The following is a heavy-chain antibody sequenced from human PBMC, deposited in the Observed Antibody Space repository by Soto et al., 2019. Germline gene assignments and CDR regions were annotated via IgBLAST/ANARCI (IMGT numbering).Heavy chain of an antibody. D-gene: IGHD2-15*01. CDR3: AGEGGRGCYNAYYFDF. J-gene: IGHJ4*02. Sequence: QVQLQESGPGLVKPSQTLSLTCTVSGGSISSGDYYWSWIRQPPGKGLEWSGHIYYSGSIYYNPSLESRLTLSQDTSKNQLSLDLSSVTAADTGVYYCAGEGGRGCYNAYYFDFWGQGTLVTVSS. V-gene: IGHV4-30-4*01. CDR2: IYYSGSI. CDR1: GGSISSGDYY.